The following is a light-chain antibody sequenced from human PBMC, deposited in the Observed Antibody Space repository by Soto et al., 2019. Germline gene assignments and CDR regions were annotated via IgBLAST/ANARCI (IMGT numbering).Light chain of an antibody. J-gene: IGKJ4*01. Sequence: DIQMTQSPSSLSASVGDRVTITCQASQDISNYLNWYQQKLGKAPKLLIYDASNLETGVPSRFSGSGSGTDFTLTISSLQPEDIATYYCQGYDTLLTLTFGGGTKVEIK. V-gene: IGKV1-33*01. CDR1: QDISNY. CDR2: DAS. CDR3: QGYDTLLTLT.